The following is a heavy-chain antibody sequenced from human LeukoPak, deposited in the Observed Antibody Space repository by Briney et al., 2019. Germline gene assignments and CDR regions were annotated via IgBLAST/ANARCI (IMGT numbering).Heavy chain of an antibody. CDR1: GFTFSSYA. V-gene: IGHV3-23*01. J-gene: IGHJ4*02. Sequence: PGGSLRLSCAASGFTFSSYAMSWVRQAPGKWLEWVSAISGSGGNTYYADSVKGRFAIFRDNSKNTLYLQMNSLRAEDTAVYYCANTYYDFWSGYHPNKIPPYHRGQGTLVTVSS. D-gene: IGHD3-3*01. CDR2: ISGSGGNT. CDR3: ANTYYDFWSGYHPNKIPPYH.